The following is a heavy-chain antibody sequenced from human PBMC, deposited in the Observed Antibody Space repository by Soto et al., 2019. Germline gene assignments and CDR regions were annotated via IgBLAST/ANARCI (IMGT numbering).Heavy chain of an antibody. CDR3: ARADCSSSSCSKVNAFDI. Sequence: GSLRLSCAASGFTFSSYDMHWVRQATGKGLEWVSGIGITGDTYYPGSVKGRFTSSRENAKNSLYLQMNSLRVADTAVYYCARADCSSSSCSKVNAFDIWGQGTMVTVSS. V-gene: IGHV3-13*01. CDR1: GFTFSSYD. J-gene: IGHJ3*02. D-gene: IGHD2-2*01. CDR2: IGITGDT.